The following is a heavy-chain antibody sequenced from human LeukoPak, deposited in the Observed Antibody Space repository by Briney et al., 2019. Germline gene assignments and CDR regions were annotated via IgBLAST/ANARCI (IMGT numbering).Heavy chain of an antibody. V-gene: IGHV1-18*01. D-gene: IGHD6-19*01. CDR1: GYTFRNYG. CDR2: IGTYNGNT. Sequence: ASVKVSCKASGYTFRNYGITWVRQAPGQGLEWMGWIGTYNGNTDYAQKFRGRVIVTADTSTTTAHMELRSLRSDDTAVYYCARGRLKRVPFTKVAGALDYWGQGTRVTVSS. CDR3: ARGRLKRVPFTKVAGALDY. J-gene: IGHJ4*02.